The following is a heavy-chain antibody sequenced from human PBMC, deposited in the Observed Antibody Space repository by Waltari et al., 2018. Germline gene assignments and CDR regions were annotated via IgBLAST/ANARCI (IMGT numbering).Heavy chain of an antibody. J-gene: IGHJ4*02. CDR2: IYYSGST. V-gene: IGHV4-39*07. CDR3: ARAVRGGVTHAFDY. D-gene: IGHD3-10*01. Sequence: QLQLQESGPGLVKPSETLSLTCTVSGGSISSSSYYWGWIRQPPGKGLEWIGSIYYSGSTYYNPSLKSRVTISVDTSKNQFSLKLSSVTAADTAVYYCARAVRGGVTHAFDYWGQGTLVTVSS. CDR1: GGSISSSSYY.